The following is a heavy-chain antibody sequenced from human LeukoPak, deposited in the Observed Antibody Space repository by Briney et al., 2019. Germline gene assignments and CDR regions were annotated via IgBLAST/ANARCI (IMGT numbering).Heavy chain of an antibody. D-gene: IGHD3-22*01. CDR2: IWYDGSNK. Sequence: PGRSLRLSCAASGFTFSSYGMPWVRQAPGKGLEWVAVIWYDGSNKYYADSVKGRFTISRDNSKNTLYLQMNSLRAEDTAVYYCARGGGYYPFDYWGQGTLVTVSS. CDR1: GFTFSSYG. CDR3: ARGGGYYPFDY. V-gene: IGHV3-33*01. J-gene: IGHJ4*02.